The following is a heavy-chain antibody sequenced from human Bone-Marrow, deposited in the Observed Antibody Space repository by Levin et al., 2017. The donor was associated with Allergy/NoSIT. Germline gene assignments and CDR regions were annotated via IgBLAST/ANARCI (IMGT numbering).Heavy chain of an antibody. CDR2: ISGSGGRT. D-gene: IGHD6-13*01. CDR1: GFIFNNFA. J-gene: IGHJ6*03. CDR3: AKEYFAAAVYYMDV. Sequence: SCAASGFIFNNFAMSWVRQAPGQGLEWVSAISGSGGRTYYADSVKGRFTISRDKSKNTLSLQMNSLRAEDTAVYYCAKEYFAAAVYYMDVWGTGTTVIVSS. V-gene: IGHV3-23*01.